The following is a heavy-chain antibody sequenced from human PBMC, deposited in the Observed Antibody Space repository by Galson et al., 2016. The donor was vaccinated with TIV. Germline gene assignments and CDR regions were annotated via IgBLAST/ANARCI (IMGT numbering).Heavy chain of an antibody. CDR3: ARDIPCGGACYFFDD. Sequence: SCKASGGTLNNYAINWVRQAPGQGLEWMGDILPTSATTNYAQNFQGRVTISTGTSTSTVYMELTSLRSEDTAVYFCARDIPCGGACYFFDDWGQGTLLTVSS. CDR1: GGTLNNYA. CDR2: ILPTSATT. J-gene: IGHJ4*02. V-gene: IGHV1-69*05. D-gene: IGHD2-21*02.